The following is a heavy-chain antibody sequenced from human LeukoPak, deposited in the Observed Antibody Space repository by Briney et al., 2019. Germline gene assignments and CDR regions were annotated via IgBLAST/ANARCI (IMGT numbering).Heavy chain of an antibody. CDR1: GGSFSGYY. CDR2: IYYSGST. CDR3: ARVGYDFWSGYYSRNYYYYMDV. D-gene: IGHD3-3*01. J-gene: IGHJ6*03. Sequence: SETLSLTCAVYGGSFSGYYWSWIRQPPGKGLEWIGYIYYSGSTNYNPSLKSRVTISVDTSKNQFSLKLSSVTAADTAVYYCARVGYDFWSGYYSRNYYYYMDVWGKGTTVTVSS. V-gene: IGHV4-59*01.